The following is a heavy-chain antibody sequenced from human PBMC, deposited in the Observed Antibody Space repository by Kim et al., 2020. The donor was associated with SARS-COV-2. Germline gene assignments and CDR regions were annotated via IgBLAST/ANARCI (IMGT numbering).Heavy chain of an antibody. V-gene: IGHV5-51*01. CDR3: ARHFSFDY. CDR2: DSDP. Sequence: DSDPRYGPSFQGQVTISTVKSISTAYLQWSSLKASDTAMYYCARHFSFDYWGQGTLVTVSS. J-gene: IGHJ4*02.